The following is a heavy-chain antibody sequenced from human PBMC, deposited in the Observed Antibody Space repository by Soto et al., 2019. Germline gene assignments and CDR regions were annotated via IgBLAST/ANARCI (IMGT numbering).Heavy chain of an antibody. J-gene: IGHJ4*02. CDR2: ISYDGGNE. CDR1: GFTFSSYG. D-gene: IGHD1-26*01. Sequence: QVQLVQSGGGVVQPGRSLRLSCEGSGFTFSSYGIHWVRQAPGKGLEWVALISYDGGNEKYTESVKDRFTISRDDSHNVAYLQMSSLRTEDTAMYYCSKDRYSGTYPSDFDYWGQGSLVTVSS. V-gene: IGHV3-30*18. CDR3: SKDRYSGTYPSDFDY.